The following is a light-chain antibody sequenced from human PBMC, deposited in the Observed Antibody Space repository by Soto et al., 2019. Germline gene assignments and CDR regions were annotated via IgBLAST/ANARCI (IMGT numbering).Light chain of an antibody. CDR2: GAS. V-gene: IGKV3-20*01. CDR1: QTINDNF. J-gene: IGKJ3*01. CDR3: QQYGNFPEIS. Sequence: DIVLTQSPGTLSLSPGERATLSCRASQTINDNFLAWYQHKPGPSPRLLISGASIRSPGIPDRFSGSGSETDFTLTIIRLDPEDFVVYYCQQYGNFPEISFGPGTKVDIK.